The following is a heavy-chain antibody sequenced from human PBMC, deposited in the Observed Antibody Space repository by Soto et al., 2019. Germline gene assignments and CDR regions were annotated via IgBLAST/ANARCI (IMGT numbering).Heavy chain of an antibody. J-gene: IGHJ5*02. D-gene: IGHD1-26*01. CDR1: GFSFSSYE. Sequence: EAQLVESGGDLVQPGGSLRLSCAGSGFSFSSYEMNWVRQAPGKGLEWVSYISSSGSDTYYADSVKARFTISRDNAQNSLYLQMTMLRAEDTAIYYCASLSGSYGFDPWGQGTLVTVSS. V-gene: IGHV3-48*03. CDR3: ASLSGSYGFDP. CDR2: ISSSGSDT.